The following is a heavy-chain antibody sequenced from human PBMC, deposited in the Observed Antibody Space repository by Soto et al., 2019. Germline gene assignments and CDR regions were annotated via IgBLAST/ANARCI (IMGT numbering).Heavy chain of an antibody. CDR2: MFPGDSDT. CDR3: ARTMSNFGMDV. Sequence: GESLKISCKGSGYTFTSYWIGWVRQMPGKGLEWMGIMFPGDSDTRYSPSFEGQVTISADKSTSTAYLQWSSLKASDTAMYYCARTMSNFGMDVWGQGTTVTVSS. J-gene: IGHJ6*02. CDR1: GYTFTSYW. V-gene: IGHV5-51*01. D-gene: IGHD3-22*01.